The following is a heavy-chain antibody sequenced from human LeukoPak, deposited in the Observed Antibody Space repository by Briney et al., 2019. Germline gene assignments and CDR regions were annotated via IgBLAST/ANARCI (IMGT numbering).Heavy chain of an antibody. D-gene: IGHD6-13*01. CDR1: GFTVSSNY. V-gene: IGHV3-66*01. CDR3: ARDRSSRWDLDWFDP. Sequence: QAGGSLRLSCAASGFTVSSNYMSWVRQAPGKGLEWVSVIYSGGSTYYADSVNGRFTISRDNSKNTLYLQMNSLRAEDTVVYYCARDRSSRWDLDWFDPWGQGTLVTVSS. J-gene: IGHJ5*02. CDR2: IYSGGST.